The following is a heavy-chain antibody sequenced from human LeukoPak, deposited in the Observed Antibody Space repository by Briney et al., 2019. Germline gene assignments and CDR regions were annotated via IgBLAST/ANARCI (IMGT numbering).Heavy chain of an antibody. D-gene: IGHD6-19*01. J-gene: IGHJ4*02. V-gene: IGHV3-74*01. CDR3: ARVRIAVAAALTAFYY. CDR2: INGDGSTT. CDR1: GCTFSSYW. Sequence: GGSLRLSCAASGCTFSSYWMHWVRQAPGKGLVWVSRINGDGSTTNYADSVKGRFTISRDNARYSLYLQMNSLRVEDTAVYYCARVRIAVAAALTAFYYWGQGTLVTVSS.